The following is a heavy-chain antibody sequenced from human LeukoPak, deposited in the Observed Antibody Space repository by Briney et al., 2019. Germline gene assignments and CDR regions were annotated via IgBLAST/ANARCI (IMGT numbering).Heavy chain of an antibody. CDR3: ARWDYYDSRTFDI. J-gene: IGHJ3*02. CDR2: ISAYNGNT. Sequence: ASVKVSCKASGYTFTRFAISWLRQAPGQGLEWMGWISAYNGNTNYAQKLQGRVTMTTDTSSSTAYMELRSLRSDDTAVYYCARWDYYDSRTFDIWGQGTMVTVSS. CDR1: GYTFTRFA. D-gene: IGHD3-22*01. V-gene: IGHV1-18*01.